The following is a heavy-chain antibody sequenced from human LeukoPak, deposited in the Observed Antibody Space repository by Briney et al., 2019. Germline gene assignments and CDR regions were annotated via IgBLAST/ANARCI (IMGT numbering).Heavy chain of an antibody. CDR1: GFTFSNYV. D-gene: IGHD6-6*01. CDR2: ISGSGGST. J-gene: IGHJ4*02. CDR3: AKVTGGTSSLFDY. Sequence: PGESLRLSYAASGFTFSNYVMSWVRQAPGKGLEWVSSISGSGGSTYYADSVKGRFTISRDNSKNTLYLQMKSLRAEDTAVYYCAKVTGGTSSLFDYWGQGNLVTVSS. V-gene: IGHV3-23*01.